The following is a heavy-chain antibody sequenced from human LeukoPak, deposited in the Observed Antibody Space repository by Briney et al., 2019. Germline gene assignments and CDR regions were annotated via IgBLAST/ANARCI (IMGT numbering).Heavy chain of an antibody. CDR1: GGSISSGDYY. CDR2: IYYSGST. CDR3: ARHLGRLSSFDY. J-gene: IGHJ4*02. V-gene: IGHV4-39*01. Sequence: PSETLSLTCTVSGGSISSGDYYWGWIRQPPGKGLEWIGSIYYSGSTYYNPSLKSRVTISVDTSKNQFSLKLSSVTAADTAVYYCARHLGRLSSFDYWGQGTLVTVSS. D-gene: IGHD3-16*02.